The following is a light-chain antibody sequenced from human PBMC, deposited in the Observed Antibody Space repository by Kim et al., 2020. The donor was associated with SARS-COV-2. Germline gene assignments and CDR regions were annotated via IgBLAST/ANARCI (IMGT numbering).Light chain of an antibody. V-gene: IGLV3-21*04. J-gene: IGLJ2*01. Sequence: SVAPEKTSSITCGGNKIGSKSVHWCQQRSGRAPVLVMYYDTDRPSGIPERFSGSNSGDTATLTISRVEAEDEADYFCQVWDLYAMFFGGGTQLTVL. CDR1: KIGSKS. CDR2: YDT. CDR3: QVWDLYAMF.